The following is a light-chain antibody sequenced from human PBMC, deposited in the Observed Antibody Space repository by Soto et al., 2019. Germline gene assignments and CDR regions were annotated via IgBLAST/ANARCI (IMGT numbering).Light chain of an antibody. CDR3: QQCHNWPMT. V-gene: IGKV3-11*01. CDR1: QTIRGL. Sequence: EIVLTQSPATLSLSPGERATLSCRTSQTIRGLLNWYQQRPGQPPRLLIYCASNRATAVPARFSGGGSGTDFILTISSLDPDDLAVYYCQQCHNWPMTFGQGTQLDIK. J-gene: IGKJ5*01. CDR2: CAS.